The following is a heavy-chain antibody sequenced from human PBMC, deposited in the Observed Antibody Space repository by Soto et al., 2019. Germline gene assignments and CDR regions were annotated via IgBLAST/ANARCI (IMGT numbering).Heavy chain of an antibody. D-gene: IGHD3-16*01. Sequence: EVQLVQSGAEVKKPGESLKISCTAFGYSFVSYWIGWVRQMPGKGLEWVAIMHPGEDDTIYNPSFQGQVTISADKSISATFLQWRSVKASDSAMYYCARPRWGPVPRDTFYFDYWGQGNLVTVSS. CDR2: MHPGEDDT. CDR1: GYSFVSYW. J-gene: IGHJ4*02. V-gene: IGHV5-51*01. CDR3: ARPRWGPVPRDTFYFDY.